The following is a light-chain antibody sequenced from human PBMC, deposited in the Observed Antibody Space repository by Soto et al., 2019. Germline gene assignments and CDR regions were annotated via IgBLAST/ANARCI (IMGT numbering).Light chain of an antibody. J-gene: IGKJ3*01. CDR2: GAS. V-gene: IGKV3-20*01. CDR3: QQYGRSPGLFT. Sequence: EIVLTQAPGTLSLSPGERATLSCRASQRVSSNYLAWYQQKPGQAPRLLIYGASSRATVIPDRFSGSGSGTDFTLTISRLEPEDFAVYYCQQYGRSPGLFTFGPGTKVD. CDR1: QRVSSNY.